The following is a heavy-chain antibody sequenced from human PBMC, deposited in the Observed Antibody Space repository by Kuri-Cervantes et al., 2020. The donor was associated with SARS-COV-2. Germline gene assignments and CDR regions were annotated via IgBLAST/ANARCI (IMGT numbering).Heavy chain of an antibody. D-gene: IGHD6-19*01. J-gene: IGHJ4*02. Sequence: SETLSLTCTVSGGSISSYYWSWIRQPPGKGLEWIGYIYYSGSTYYNPSLKSRVTISLDTSKNQFSLKLNSVTAADTAGYYCARSGHVSSGWYYFDYWGQGTLVTVSS. CDR1: GGSISSYY. CDR3: ARSGHVSSGWYYFDY. V-gene: IGHV4-59*01. CDR2: IYYSGST.